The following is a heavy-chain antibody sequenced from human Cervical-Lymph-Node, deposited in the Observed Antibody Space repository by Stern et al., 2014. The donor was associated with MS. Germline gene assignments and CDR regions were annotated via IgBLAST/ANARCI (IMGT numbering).Heavy chain of an antibody. CDR1: GFVFRSYA. V-gene: IGHV3-30*04. Sequence: MQLVESGGGVVQPGRSLRLSCAASGFVFRSYALHWVRQAPGKGLEWVALISYDGRDKYYTDSVKGRFTVSRDNSNNTVDLEMNSLRLEDTAVYYCAKGGSGSYLDWGQGSLVTVSS. D-gene: IGHD1-26*01. CDR2: ISYDGRDK. J-gene: IGHJ4*02. CDR3: AKGGSGSYLD.